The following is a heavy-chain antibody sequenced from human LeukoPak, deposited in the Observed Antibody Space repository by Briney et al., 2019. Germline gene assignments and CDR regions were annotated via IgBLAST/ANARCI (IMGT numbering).Heavy chain of an antibody. J-gene: IGHJ5*02. D-gene: IGHD3-10*01. CDR1: GFTFSSYG. Sequence: PGGSLRLSCAASGFTFSSYGMHWVRQAPGKGLEWVAFIRYDGSNKYYADSVKGRFTISRDNSKNTLYLQMNSLRAEDTAVYYCAKGLLWFGELGPYNWFDPWGQGTLVTVSS. CDR2: IRYDGSNK. V-gene: IGHV3-30*02. CDR3: AKGLLWFGELGPYNWFDP.